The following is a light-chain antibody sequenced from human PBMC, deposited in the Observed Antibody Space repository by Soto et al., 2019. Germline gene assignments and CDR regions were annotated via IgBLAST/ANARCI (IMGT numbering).Light chain of an antibody. Sequence: EIVLTQSPATLSLSPGERASLSCRASQSVSNYVAWYQQKPGQAPRLLIYDASNRATGIPARFSGSGSGTDFNLTISSLEPEDFAVYYCQQRSNWRTFGQGTKVEIK. CDR1: QSVSNY. CDR2: DAS. J-gene: IGKJ1*01. CDR3: QQRSNWRT. V-gene: IGKV3-11*01.